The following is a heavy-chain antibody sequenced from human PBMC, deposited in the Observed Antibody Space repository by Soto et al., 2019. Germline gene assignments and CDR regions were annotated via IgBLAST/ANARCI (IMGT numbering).Heavy chain of an antibody. CDR3: ARLVAAAGTDAFDI. CDR1: GGSISSYY. D-gene: IGHD6-13*01. CDR2: IYYSGST. V-gene: IGHV4-59*08. Sequence: QVQLQESGPGLVKPSETLSLTCTVSGGSISSYYWNWIRQPPGKGLEWIGYIYYSGSTNYNPSLKRRGTITVDTSKNQFSLKLSSVTAADTAVYYCARLVAAAGTDAFDIWGQGTMVTVSS. J-gene: IGHJ3*02.